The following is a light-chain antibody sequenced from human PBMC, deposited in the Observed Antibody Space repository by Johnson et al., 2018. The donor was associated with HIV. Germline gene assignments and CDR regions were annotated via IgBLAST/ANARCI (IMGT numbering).Light chain of an antibody. CDR1: SSNIGNNY. CDR2: DNN. V-gene: IGLV1-51*01. J-gene: IGLJ1*01. CDR3: GTWDSSLSAYV. Sequence: QSVLTQPPSVSAAPGQKVTISCSGSSSNIGNNYVSWYQQLPGTAPKLLIYDNNKRPSGIPDRFSGSKSGTSASLGITGLQTGDEADYYCGTWDSSLSAYVVGTETKVTVL.